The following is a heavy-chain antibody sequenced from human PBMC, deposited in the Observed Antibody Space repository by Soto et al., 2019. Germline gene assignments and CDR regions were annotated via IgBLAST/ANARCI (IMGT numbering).Heavy chain of an antibody. CDR3: ARVHYYDRSGYYL. J-gene: IGHJ4*02. V-gene: IGHV3-21*01. Sequence: EVQLVESGGGLVKPGGSLRLSCAASGFTFSSYSMNWVRQAPGKGLEWVSSISSSSDYIYYADSVKGRFTISRDNAKNSLYLQMNSLRAEDTAVYYCARVHYYDRSGYYLWGQGTLVTVSS. D-gene: IGHD3-22*01. CDR1: GFTFSSYS. CDR2: ISSSSDYI.